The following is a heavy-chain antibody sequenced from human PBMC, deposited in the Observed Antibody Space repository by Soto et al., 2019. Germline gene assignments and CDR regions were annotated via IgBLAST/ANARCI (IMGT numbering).Heavy chain of an antibody. Sequence: WGSLRLSCAASGFTFSSYAMHWVRQAPGKGLEWVAVISYDGSNKYYADSVKGRFTISRDNSKNTLYLQMNSLRAEDTAVYYCAREEFYRFDYWGQGTLVTVSS. V-gene: IGHV3-30-3*01. J-gene: IGHJ4*02. CDR1: GFTFSSYA. D-gene: IGHD3-10*01. CDR3: AREEFYRFDY. CDR2: ISYDGSNK.